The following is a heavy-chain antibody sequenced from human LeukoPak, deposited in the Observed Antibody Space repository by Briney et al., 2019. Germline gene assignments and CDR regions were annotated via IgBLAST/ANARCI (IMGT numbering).Heavy chain of an antibody. D-gene: IGHD6-13*01. J-gene: IGHJ4*02. CDR3: ARDSSSWYMGGFDY. Sequence: GGSLRLSCAASGFTVSSNYMSWVRQAPGKGLEWVSVIYSGGSTYYADSVKGRFTISRDNSKNTLYLQMNSLRAEDTAVYYCARDSSSWYMGGFDYWGQGTLVTVSS. CDR2: IYSGGST. CDR1: GFTVSSNY. V-gene: IGHV3-53*01.